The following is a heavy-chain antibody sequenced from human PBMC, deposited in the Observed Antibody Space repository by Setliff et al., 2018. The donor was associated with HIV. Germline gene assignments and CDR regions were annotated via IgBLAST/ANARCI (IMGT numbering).Heavy chain of an antibody. CDR3: ARRIDNSGSFPDKNWFDT. J-gene: IGHJ5*02. CDR2: IFTSGST. V-gene: IGHV4-4*09. Sequence: PSETLSLTCTVSGGSISSYCWNWIRQSPGRGLEWSGYIFTSGSTKYNPSLQSRVTMSIDTSKNHFSLKLTSVTAADTAVYYCARRIDNSGSFPDKNWFDTWGQGSLVTVSS. CDR1: GGSISSYC. D-gene: IGHD3-10*01.